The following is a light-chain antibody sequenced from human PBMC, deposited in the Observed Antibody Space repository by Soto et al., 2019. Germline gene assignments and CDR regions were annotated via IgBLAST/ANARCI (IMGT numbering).Light chain of an antibody. J-gene: IGKJ1*01. V-gene: IGKV3-20*01. CDR1: LTVSNNY. Sequence: EIMFPQSPGTLSLSTGQSATLSCRASLTVSNNYLAWYQQKPGQAPRLLIYGASSRATGIPDRFSGSGSGTDFTLTISRLEPEDFAVYYCQQCSSSGTFGQGTKVDIK. CDR3: QQCSSSGT. CDR2: GAS.